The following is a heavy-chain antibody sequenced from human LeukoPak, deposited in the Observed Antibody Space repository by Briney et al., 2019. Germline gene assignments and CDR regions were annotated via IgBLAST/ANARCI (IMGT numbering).Heavy chain of an antibody. V-gene: IGHV3-23*01. Sequence: GGSLRLSWAASGFTFEASAMSWVRQAPGKGLEWVAVITGGGESTYYADSVKGRFTISSDNSKKTLFLQVNSLRPEDTAVNFCAKNIRDQLLCGFNYWGQGIVVTVSS. J-gene: IGHJ4*02. CDR2: ITGGGEST. D-gene: IGHD2-2*01. CDR3: AKNIRDQLLCGFNY. CDR1: GFTFEASA.